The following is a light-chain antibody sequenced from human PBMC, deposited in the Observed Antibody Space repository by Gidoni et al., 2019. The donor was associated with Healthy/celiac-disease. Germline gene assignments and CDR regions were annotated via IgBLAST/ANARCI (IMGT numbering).Light chain of an antibody. V-gene: IGKV2D-29*01. J-gene: IGKJ2*01. CDR2: EVY. CDR3: KQSIQQYT. CDR1: QSLLHSDGMTY. Sequence: DIVVTHSRLSLSVTPGQPASIPCKSSQSLLHSDGMTYLYWYLQKPRQPPQLLIYEVYNRFAGVPDRFSGSGSGTDFTLKISRVEDEDVGVYYCKQSIQQYTFGQGTKLEIK.